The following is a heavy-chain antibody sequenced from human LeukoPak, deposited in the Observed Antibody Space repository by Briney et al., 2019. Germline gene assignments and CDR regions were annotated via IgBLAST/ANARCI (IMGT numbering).Heavy chain of an antibody. J-gene: IGHJ4*02. V-gene: IGHV1-2*02. D-gene: IGHD6-19*01. CDR2: INPNSGGT. CDR1: GFTFTGYY. CDR3: ARLGQWLQSHIDY. Sequence: GASVKVSCKASGFTFTGYYMYWVRQAPGQGLEWVGWINPNSGGTNYAQKFQGRVTMTGDTSLTTTYMELSSLTYDDTAVYYCARLGQWLQSHIDYWGQGTLVTVSS.